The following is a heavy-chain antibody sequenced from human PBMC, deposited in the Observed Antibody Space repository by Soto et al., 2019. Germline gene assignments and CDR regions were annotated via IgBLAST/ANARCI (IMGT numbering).Heavy chain of an antibody. Sequence: QVQLVESGGGVVQPGRSLRLSCAASGFTFSSYAMHWVRQAPGKGLEWVAVISYDGSNKYYADSVKGRFTISRDNSKNTLYLQMNSLRAEDTAVYYCARALKDGWEQTDFEYWGKGTLVTVSS. J-gene: IGHJ4*02. CDR3: ARALKDGWEQTDFEY. CDR1: GFTFSSYA. CDR2: ISYDGSNK. V-gene: IGHV3-30-3*01. D-gene: IGHD1-26*01.